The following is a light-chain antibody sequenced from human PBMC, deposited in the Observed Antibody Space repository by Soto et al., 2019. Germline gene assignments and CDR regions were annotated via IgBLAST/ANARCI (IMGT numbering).Light chain of an antibody. CDR1: QSVSSY. CDR2: DAS. CDR3: PQRSNWLT. J-gene: IGKJ4*01. V-gene: IGKV3-11*01. Sequence: EIVLTQSPATLSLSPGERATLSCRASQSVSSYLAWYQQKPGQAPRLLIYDASNRATGIPARFSGSGSGTDFTLTISSLEPEDLAVYYCPQRSNWLTFGGGTKVEIK.